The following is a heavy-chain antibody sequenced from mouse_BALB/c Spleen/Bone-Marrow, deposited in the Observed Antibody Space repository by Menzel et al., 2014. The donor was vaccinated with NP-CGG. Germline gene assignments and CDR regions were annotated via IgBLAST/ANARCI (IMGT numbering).Heavy chain of an antibody. Sequence: EVQVVESGGGLVQPGGSLRLSCAASGFTFTDYYMSWVRQPPGKALEWLGFIRNKANGYTTYYSASVKGRFTISRDNSQSILYLQMNTPRAEDSATYYCARDENVGIYWYFDVWGAGTTVTVSS. CDR3: ARDENVGIYWYFDV. CDR1: GFTFTDYY. V-gene: IGHV7-3*02. J-gene: IGHJ1*01. CDR2: IRNKANGYTT.